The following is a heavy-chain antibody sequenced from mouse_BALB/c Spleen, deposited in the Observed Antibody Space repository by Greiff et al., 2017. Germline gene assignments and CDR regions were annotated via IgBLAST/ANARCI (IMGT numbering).Heavy chain of an antibody. CDR2: ISSGGST. Sequence: EVKVEESGGGLVKPGGSLKLSCAASGFTFSSYAMSWVRQTPEKRLEWVASISSGGSTYYPDSVKGRFTISRDNARNILYLRMSSLRSEDTAMYYCARGEGLRDFDYWGQGTTLTVSS. CDR3: ARGEGLRDFDY. J-gene: IGHJ2*01. V-gene: IGHV5-6-5*01. CDR1: GFTFSSYA. D-gene: IGHD1-1*01.